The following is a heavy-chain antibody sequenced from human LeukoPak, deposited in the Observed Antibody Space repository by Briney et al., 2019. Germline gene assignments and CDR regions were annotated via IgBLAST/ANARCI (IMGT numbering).Heavy chain of an antibody. Sequence: GGSLRLSCAASGFTFSGYAMSWVRQAPGKGLEWVSAISGSGGSTYYADSVKGRFTISRDNSKNTLYLQMNSLRAEDTAVYYCAKEGVYSSSWYGNWYFYCGGRGTLVTVSA. CDR1: GFTFSGYA. J-gene: IGHJ2*01. CDR2: ISGSGGST. D-gene: IGHD6-13*01. CDR3: AKEGVYSSSWYGNWYFYC. V-gene: IGHV3-23*01.